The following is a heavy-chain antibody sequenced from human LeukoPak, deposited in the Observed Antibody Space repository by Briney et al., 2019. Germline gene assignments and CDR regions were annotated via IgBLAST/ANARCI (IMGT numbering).Heavy chain of an antibody. J-gene: IGHJ4*02. CDR1: GFTFSSYS. Sequence: GGSLRLSCAASGFTFSSYSMNWVRQAPGRGLEWVSAISGSGGSTYYADSVKGRFTISRDNSKNTLYPQMNSLRAEDTAVYYCAKVTPVDTAMAKEGYWGQGTLVTVSS. CDR3: AKVTPVDTAMAKEGY. CDR2: ISGSGGST. V-gene: IGHV3-23*01. D-gene: IGHD5-18*01.